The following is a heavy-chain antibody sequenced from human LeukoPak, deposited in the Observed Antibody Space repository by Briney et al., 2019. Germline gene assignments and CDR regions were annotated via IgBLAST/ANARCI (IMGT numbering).Heavy chain of an antibody. Sequence: GGSLRLSCAASGFTFSSYAMSWVRQAPGKGLEWVSAISGSGGSTYYADSVKGRFTISRDNSKNTLYLQMNSLRAGDTAVYYCAKGGGSYKDFDYWGQGTLVTVSS. CDR3: AKGGGSYKDFDY. V-gene: IGHV3-23*01. CDR2: ISGSGGST. D-gene: IGHD1-26*01. J-gene: IGHJ4*02. CDR1: GFTFSSYA.